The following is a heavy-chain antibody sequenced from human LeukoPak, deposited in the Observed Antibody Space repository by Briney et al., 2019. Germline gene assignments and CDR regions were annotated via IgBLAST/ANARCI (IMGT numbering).Heavy chain of an antibody. CDR3: ARATGYYGSGSYSLYYYYMHV. D-gene: IGHD3-10*01. CDR1: GFTFNNYE. J-gene: IGHJ6*03. Sequence: GGSLRLSCAASGFTFNNYEMNWVRQAPGKGLEWVSYIGSSGSTIYYADSVKGRFTISRDNAKNSLYLQMNSLRAEDTAVYYCARATGYYGSGSYSLYYYYMHVWGKGTTVTISS. V-gene: IGHV3-48*03. CDR2: IGSSGSTI.